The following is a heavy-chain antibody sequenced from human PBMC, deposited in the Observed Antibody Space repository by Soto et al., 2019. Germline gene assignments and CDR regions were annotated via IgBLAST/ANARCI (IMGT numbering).Heavy chain of an antibody. CDR1: GGTFSSYA. J-gene: IGHJ6*02. CDR2: IIPIFGTA. Sequence: SVKVSCKASGGTFSSYAISWVRQAPGQGLEWMGGIIPIFGTANYAQKFQGRVTITADESTSTAYMELSSLRSEDTAVYYCARDLRDVEYSSPPQYYYYYGMDVWGQGTTVTVSS. D-gene: IGHD6-6*01. CDR3: ARDLRDVEYSSPPQYYYYYGMDV. V-gene: IGHV1-69*13.